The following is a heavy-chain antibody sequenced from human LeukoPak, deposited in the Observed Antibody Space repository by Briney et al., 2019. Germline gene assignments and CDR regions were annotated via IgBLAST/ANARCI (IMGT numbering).Heavy chain of an antibody. Sequence: GGSLRLSCAASGFTFSSYSMNWVRQAPGKGLEWVSSISSSSSYIYYADSVKGRFTISRDNAKNTLYLQMNSLRAEDTAVYYCARSDYDFWSGPEYWGQGTLVTVSS. J-gene: IGHJ4*02. D-gene: IGHD3-3*01. CDR1: GFTFSSYS. CDR3: ARSDYDFWSGPEY. CDR2: ISSSSSYI. V-gene: IGHV3-21*01.